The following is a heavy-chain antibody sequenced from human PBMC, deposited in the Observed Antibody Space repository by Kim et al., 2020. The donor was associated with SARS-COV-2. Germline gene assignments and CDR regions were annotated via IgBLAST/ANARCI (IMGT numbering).Heavy chain of an antibody. Sequence: GESLKISCKGSGYSFTSYWIGWVRQMPGKGLEWMGIIYPGDSDTRYSPSFQGQVTISADKSISTAYLQWSSLKASDTAMYYCARHAPVDYCSGGSCVYYYYGMDVWGQGTTVTVSS. CDR3: ARHAPVDYCSGGSCVYYYYGMDV. V-gene: IGHV5-51*01. CDR2: IYPGDSDT. CDR1: GYSFTSYW. D-gene: IGHD2-15*01. J-gene: IGHJ6*02.